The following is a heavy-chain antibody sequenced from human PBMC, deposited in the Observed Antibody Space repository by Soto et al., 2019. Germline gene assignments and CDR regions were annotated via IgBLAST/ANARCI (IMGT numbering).Heavy chain of an antibody. Sequence: QVQLVESGGGVVQPGRSLRLSCAASGFSFSSYAMHWVRQAPGKGLEWVAVISYDGSNKYYADSVKGRFTISRDNSKNTLYLQMNSLRAEDTAVYYCARELDFWSGGGMDVWGQGATDTVSS. CDR3: ARELDFWSGGGMDV. J-gene: IGHJ6*02. CDR2: ISYDGSNK. V-gene: IGHV3-30-3*01. D-gene: IGHD3-3*01. CDR1: GFSFSSYA.